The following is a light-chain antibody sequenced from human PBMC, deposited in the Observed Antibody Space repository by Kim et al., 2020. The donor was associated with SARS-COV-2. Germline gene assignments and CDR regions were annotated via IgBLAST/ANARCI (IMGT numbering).Light chain of an antibody. Sequence: ASVGDRVTITCRASQDISNDLGWYQQRPGKAPKRLIYGASSLQSGVPSRFSGSGSGTEFTLTISSLQPEDFATYYCLQHNSAPLTFGQGTQVEIK. CDR1: QDISND. CDR2: GAS. CDR3: LQHNSAPLT. V-gene: IGKV1-17*01. J-gene: IGKJ5*01.